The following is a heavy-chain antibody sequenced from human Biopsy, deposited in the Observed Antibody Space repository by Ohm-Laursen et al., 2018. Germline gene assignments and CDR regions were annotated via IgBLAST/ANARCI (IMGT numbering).Heavy chain of an antibody. CDR2: IYYTGHT. V-gene: IGHV4-59*07. D-gene: IGHD7-27*01. CDR1: GGSIKSYY. CDR3: ARLTGDPSY. Sequence: SDTLSLTWTVSGGSIKSYYWNWIRQSPGKGLEWIGFIYYTGHTNYNPSPKSRATISVDTSKNQFSLKVISVTAADTAVYYCARLTGDPSYWGQGILVTVSS. J-gene: IGHJ4*02.